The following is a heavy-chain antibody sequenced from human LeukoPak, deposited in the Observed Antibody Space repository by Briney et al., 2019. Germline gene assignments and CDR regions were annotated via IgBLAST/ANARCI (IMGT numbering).Heavy chain of an antibody. CDR2: ISWNSGSI. J-gene: IGHJ5*02. Sequence: PGGSLRLSCAASGFTFDDYAMHWVRQAPGKGLEWVSGISWNSGSIGYADSVEGRFTISRDNAKNSLYLQMNSLRAEDTALYYCAKDNSSSWFRKYNWFDPWGQGTLVTVSS. D-gene: IGHD6-13*01. CDR1: GFTFDDYA. V-gene: IGHV3-9*01. CDR3: AKDNSSSWFRKYNWFDP.